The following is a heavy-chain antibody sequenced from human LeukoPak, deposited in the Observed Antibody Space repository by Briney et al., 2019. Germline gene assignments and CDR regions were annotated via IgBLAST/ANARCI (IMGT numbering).Heavy chain of an antibody. CDR1: GYTFTNYY. Sequence: ASVKVSCKASGYTFTNYYMHWVRQAPGQGLEWMGLINPAGSSTNYAQKFRGRVTMTRDTSTTTVYMELSSLRSEDTAVYYCARSISAPRIYYFDYWGRGTLVTVSS. V-gene: IGHV1-46*01. CDR3: ARSISAPRIYYFDY. CDR2: INPAGSST. J-gene: IGHJ4*02. D-gene: IGHD6-6*01.